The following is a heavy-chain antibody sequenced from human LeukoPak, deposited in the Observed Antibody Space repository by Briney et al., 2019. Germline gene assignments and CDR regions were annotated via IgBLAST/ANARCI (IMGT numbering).Heavy chain of an antibody. CDR2: IYYSGST. CDR1: GGSILSSSYY. V-gene: IGHV4-61*05. Sequence: SETLSLTCTVSGGSILSSSYYWGWIRQPPGKGLEWIGYIYYSGSTNYNPSLKSRVTISVDTSENQFSLKLSSVTAADTAVYYCARGGYYGSGNDFRFDPWGQGTLVTVSS. J-gene: IGHJ5*02. D-gene: IGHD3-10*01. CDR3: ARGGYYGSGNDFRFDP.